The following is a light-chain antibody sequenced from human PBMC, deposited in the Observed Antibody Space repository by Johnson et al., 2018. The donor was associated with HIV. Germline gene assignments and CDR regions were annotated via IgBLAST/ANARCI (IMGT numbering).Light chain of an antibody. J-gene: IGLJ1*01. Sequence: QSALTQPPSVSAAPGQKVTISCSGSSSNIGNNYVSWYQQLPGTAPKLLIYENNKRPSVIPDRFSGSKSGTSATLGITGLQTGDEADYYCVTLDSSLRFYVFGTGTQVTVL. CDR2: ENN. CDR3: VTLDSSLRFYV. CDR1: SSNIGNNY. V-gene: IGLV1-51*01.